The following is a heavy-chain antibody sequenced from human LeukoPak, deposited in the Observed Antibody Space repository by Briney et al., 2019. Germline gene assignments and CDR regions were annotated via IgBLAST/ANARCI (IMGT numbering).Heavy chain of an antibody. CDR3: ARGIGYDSGGF. D-gene: IGHD3-22*01. Sequence: GGSLRLSCAASGISISGFWMHWVRQVPGKGLVWVSRLNSDGSGISYADSVKGRFTISRDNAKNTLYLQMNSLRAEDTAVYYCARGIGYDSGGFWGRGTLVTVSS. J-gene: IGHJ4*02. V-gene: IGHV3-74*01. CDR1: GISISGFW. CDR2: LNSDGSGI.